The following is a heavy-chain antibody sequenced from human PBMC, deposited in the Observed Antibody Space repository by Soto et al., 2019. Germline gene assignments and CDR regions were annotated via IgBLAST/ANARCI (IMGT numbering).Heavy chain of an antibody. CDR2: ISSSGSTI. D-gene: IGHD3-3*01. CDR3: ARAGYRSVDY. Sequence: MDWVRQAPGKGLEWVSYISSSGSTIYYADSVRGRFTISRDNAKNSLYLQMNSLRDEDTAVYYCARAGYRSVDYWGQGTLVTVSS. J-gene: IGHJ4*02. V-gene: IGHV3-48*02.